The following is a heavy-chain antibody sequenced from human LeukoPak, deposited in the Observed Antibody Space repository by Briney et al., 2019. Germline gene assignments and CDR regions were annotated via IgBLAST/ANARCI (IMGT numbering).Heavy chain of an antibody. V-gene: IGHV3-23*01. Sequence: GGSLRLSCAASGFTFSSYAMSWVRQAPGKGLEWVSAISGSGGSTYYADSMKGRFTISRDNSKNTLYLQMNSLRAEDTAVYYCAKDRPRPAYYYYGMDVWGQGTTVTVSS. CDR2: ISGSGGST. CDR1: GFTFSSYA. D-gene: IGHD6-6*01. CDR3: AKDRPRPAYYYYGMDV. J-gene: IGHJ6*02.